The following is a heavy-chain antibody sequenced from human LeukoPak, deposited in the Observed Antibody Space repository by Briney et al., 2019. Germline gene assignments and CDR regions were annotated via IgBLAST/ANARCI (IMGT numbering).Heavy chain of an antibody. J-gene: IGHJ6*03. CDR2: IYYSGST. CDR3: ARNSSSWYDFGDYYYYMDV. CDR1: GGSISSYY. V-gene: IGHV4-59*01. D-gene: IGHD6-13*01. Sequence: SETLSLTCTVSGGSISSYYRSWIRQPPGKGLEWIGYIYYSGSTNYNPSLKSRVTISVDTSKNQFSLKLSSVTAADTAVYYCARNSSSWYDFGDYYYYMDVWGKGTTVTVSS.